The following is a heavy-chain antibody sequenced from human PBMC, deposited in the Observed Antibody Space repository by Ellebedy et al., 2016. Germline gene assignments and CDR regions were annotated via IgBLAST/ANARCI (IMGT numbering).Heavy chain of an antibody. D-gene: IGHD3-22*01. J-gene: IGHJ4*02. CDR3: AARKDGSDYEFDY. CDR2: IRSKGNSYAT. V-gene: IGHV3-73*01. CDR1: GFTVSGSI. Sequence: GGSLRLSCAASGFTVSGSIMHWVRQASGKGLEWVGRIRSKGNSYATAYAAPGKGRFTISRDDSKNTAYLQMNSLKTEDTAVYYCAARKDGSDYEFDYWGQGTLVTVSS.